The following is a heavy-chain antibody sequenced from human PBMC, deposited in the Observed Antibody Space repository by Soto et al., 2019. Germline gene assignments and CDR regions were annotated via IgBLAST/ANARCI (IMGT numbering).Heavy chain of an antibody. D-gene: IGHD6-13*01. V-gene: IGHV4-59*08. CDR1: GGSISSYY. CDR2: IYYSGST. CDR3: ARDSSPGGYYFDY. Sequence: SETLSLTCTVSGGSISSYYWSWIRQPPGKGLEWIGYIYYSGSTNYNPSLKSRVTISVDTSKNQFSLKLSSVTAADTAVYYCARDSSPGGYYFDYWGQGTLVTVSS. J-gene: IGHJ4*02.